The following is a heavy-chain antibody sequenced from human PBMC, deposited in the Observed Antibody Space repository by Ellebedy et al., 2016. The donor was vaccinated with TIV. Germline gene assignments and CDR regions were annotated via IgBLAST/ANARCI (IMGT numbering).Heavy chain of an antibody. CDR3: ARGDNYYYDSSGYYYTY. CDR1: GYTFTSYY. CDR2: INPTTRNS. V-gene: IGHV1-46*01. D-gene: IGHD3-22*01. J-gene: IGHJ4*02. Sequence: ASVKVSCKASGYTFTSYYFYWVRQAPGQGLEWMGIINPTTRNSNYAQEFQGRVTMTRDTSTSTVYMELSSLRSEDTAVYYCARGDNYYYDSSGYYYTYWGQGTLVTVSS.